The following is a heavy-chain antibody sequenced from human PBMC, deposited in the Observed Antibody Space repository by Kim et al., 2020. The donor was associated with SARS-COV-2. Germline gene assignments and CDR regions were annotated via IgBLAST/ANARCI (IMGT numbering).Heavy chain of an antibody. CDR1: GFTFSSYS. V-gene: IGHV3-48*02. CDR3: ARAHTAMVFGHYYYGMDV. Sequence: GGSLRLSCAASGFTFSSYSMNWVRQAPGKGLEWVSYISSSSSTIYYADSVKGRFTISRDNAKNTLYLQMNSLRDEDTAVYYCARAHTAMVFGHYYYGMDVWGQGTTVTVSS. CDR2: ISSSSSTI. J-gene: IGHJ6*02. D-gene: IGHD5-18*01.